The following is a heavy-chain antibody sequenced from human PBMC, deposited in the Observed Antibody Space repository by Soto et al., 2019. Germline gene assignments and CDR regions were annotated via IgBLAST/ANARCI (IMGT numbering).Heavy chain of an antibody. CDR3: ARDGNYGMDV. D-gene: IGHD1-26*01. Sequence: XETLSLTGTVSGGAISGYYWSWIRQPPGKGLEWIGYIYYSGSTNYNPSLKSRVTISVDTSKNQFSLKLSSVTAADTAVYYCARDGNYGMDVWGQGTTVTVSS. J-gene: IGHJ6*02. CDR1: GGAISGYY. CDR2: IYYSGST. V-gene: IGHV4-59*01.